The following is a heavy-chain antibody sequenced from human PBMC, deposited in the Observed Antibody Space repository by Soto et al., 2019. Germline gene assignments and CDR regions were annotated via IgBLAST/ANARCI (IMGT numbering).Heavy chain of an antibody. V-gene: IGHV3-23*01. Sequence: EVHLLESGGGLGQPGGSLRLSCAASGFTFSTYGMSWVRQDPGKGLEWVSGISGIAVNTNSAASVKGRFTISRDNSKNTLYLQMDSLRAGDTAVYYCAKGGIGSYNSESDSWGQGTLVTVSS. CDR3: AKGGIGSYNSESDS. D-gene: IGHD1-26*01. CDR1: GFTFSTYG. J-gene: IGHJ4*02. CDR2: ISGIAVNT.